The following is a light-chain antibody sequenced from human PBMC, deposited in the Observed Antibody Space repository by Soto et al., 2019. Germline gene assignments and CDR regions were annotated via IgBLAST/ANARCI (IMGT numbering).Light chain of an antibody. CDR1: QNIASF. CDR2: AAS. V-gene: IGKV1-39*01. CDR3: QQTYSMPVT. Sequence: DVQMTQSPSSLSASVVDRVTITCRASQNIASFLNWYQQRPGTAPKLLIYAASNLESGGPSRFRGRGSATDLTLSISSLQPEEFATDYCQQTYSMPVTFGQGTKVEVK. J-gene: IGKJ2*01.